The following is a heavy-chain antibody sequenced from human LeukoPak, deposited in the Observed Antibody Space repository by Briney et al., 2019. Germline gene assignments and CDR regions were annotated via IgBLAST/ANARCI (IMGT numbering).Heavy chain of an antibody. Sequence: GGSLRLSCAVSGFTFSSYSMNWVRQAPGKGLEWVSSISTSSSYIYYADPVKGRFTISRDNAKSSLYLQMNSLRAEDTAVYYCARVYSDIYYYYYYMDVWGKGTTVTISS. D-gene: IGHD4-17*01. CDR3: ARVYSDIYYYYYYMDV. CDR2: ISTSSSYI. CDR1: GFTFSSYS. J-gene: IGHJ6*03. V-gene: IGHV3-21*01.